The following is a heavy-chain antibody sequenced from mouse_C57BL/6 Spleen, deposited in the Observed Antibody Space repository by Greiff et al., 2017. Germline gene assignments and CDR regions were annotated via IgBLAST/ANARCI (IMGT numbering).Heavy chain of an antibody. J-gene: IGHJ2*01. CDR1: GYTFTSYW. Sequence: VQLQQPGAELVKPGASVKLSCKASGYTFTSYWMQWVKQRPGQGLEWIGEIDPSDSYTNYNQTFKGKATLTVDTSSSTAYMQLSSLTSEDSAVYYCARSYYYGSITYYFDYWGQGTTLTVSS. CDR3: ARSYYYGSITYYFDY. CDR2: IDPSDSYT. V-gene: IGHV1-50*01. D-gene: IGHD1-1*01.